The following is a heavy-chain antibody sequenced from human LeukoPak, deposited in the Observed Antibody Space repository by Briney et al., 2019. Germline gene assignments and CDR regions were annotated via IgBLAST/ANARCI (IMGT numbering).Heavy chain of an antibody. CDR1: GGTFSSYA. CDR3: ASIRGYSYGSFDY. Sequence: SVKVSCKASGGTFSSYAISWVRQAPGQGLEWMGGIIPIFGTANYAQKFQGRDTITTDESTSTADMELSSLRSEDTAVYYCASIRGYSYGSFDYWGQGTLVTVSS. D-gene: IGHD5-18*01. CDR2: IIPIFGTA. V-gene: IGHV1-69*05. J-gene: IGHJ4*02.